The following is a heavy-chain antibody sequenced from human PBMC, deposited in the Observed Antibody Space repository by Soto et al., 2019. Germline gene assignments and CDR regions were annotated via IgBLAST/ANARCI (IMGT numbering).Heavy chain of an antibody. CDR1: GFTFSSYA. D-gene: IGHD6-13*01. CDR2: ISGSGGST. J-gene: IGHJ6*02. CDR3: ANGGPSGSSSWYAWYYYYYGMDV. Sequence: EVQLLESGGGLVQPGGSLRLSCAASGFTFSSYAMSWVRQAPGKGLEWVSAISGSGGSTYYADSVKGRFTISRDNSKNTLYLQMNSLRAEDTAVYYCANGGPSGSSSWYAWYYYYYGMDVWGQGTTVTVSS. V-gene: IGHV3-23*01.